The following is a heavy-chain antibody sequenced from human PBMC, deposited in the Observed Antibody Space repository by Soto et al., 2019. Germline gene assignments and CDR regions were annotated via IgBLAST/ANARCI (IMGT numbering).Heavy chain of an antibody. CDR1: GFTFNIYA. V-gene: IGHV3-30-3*01. CDR3: AREDDYGYRYINYGLDV. J-gene: IGHJ6*02. D-gene: IGHD4-17*01. CDR2: ISFDGTKK. Sequence: GGSLRLSCAASGFTFNIYALHWVRQAPGKGLEWVAVISFDGTKKYYSDSVKGRFTISRDNLKNTLYLQMNNLRVEDAALYFCAREDDYGYRYINYGLDVWGQGTTVTVSS.